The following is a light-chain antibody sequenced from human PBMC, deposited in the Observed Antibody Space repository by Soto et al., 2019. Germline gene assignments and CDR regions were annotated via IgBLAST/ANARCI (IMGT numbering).Light chain of an antibody. Sequence: EIVLTQSPRTLSLSPGGRATLSCRASQSVSSSYLAWYQQKPGQAPRLLIYGASNRPTAIPGRISGSGSGTDFTITISSLEPDDFAVYYCQQRTKQPLTFGRGTKVDIK. CDR1: QSVSSSY. CDR2: GAS. CDR3: QQRTKQPLT. V-gene: IGKV3D-20*02. J-gene: IGKJ4*01.